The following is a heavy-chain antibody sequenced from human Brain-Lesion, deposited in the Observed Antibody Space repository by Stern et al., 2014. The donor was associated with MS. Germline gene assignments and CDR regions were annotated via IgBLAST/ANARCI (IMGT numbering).Heavy chain of an antibody. CDR2: ISNDGNHK. Sequence: VHLVESGGGLVKPGGSLRLSCAASGFTYSDYWMRWVRQAPGKGPEWVAVISNDGNHKYYAGSVKDRFTISRDNSKNTLYLQMNSLRVEDTAVYYCAKHLAERPFDYWGQGTLVTVSS. CDR1: GFTYSDYW. V-gene: IGHV3-30*18. D-gene: IGHD1-1*01. CDR3: AKHLAERPFDY. J-gene: IGHJ4*02.